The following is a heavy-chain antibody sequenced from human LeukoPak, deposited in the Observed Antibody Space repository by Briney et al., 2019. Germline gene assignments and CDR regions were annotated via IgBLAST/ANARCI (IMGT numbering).Heavy chain of an antibody. D-gene: IGHD3/OR15-3a*01. CDR3: ARGPYDLWDYYYGMDV. Sequence: SETLSLTCTVSGGSISSSSYYWGWIRRPPGKGLEWIGSIYYSGSTYYNPSLKSRVTISVDTSKNQFSLKLSSVTAADTAVYYCARGPYDLWDYYYGMDVWGQGTTVTVSS. J-gene: IGHJ6*02. CDR1: GGSISSSSYY. V-gene: IGHV4-39*01. CDR2: IYYSGST.